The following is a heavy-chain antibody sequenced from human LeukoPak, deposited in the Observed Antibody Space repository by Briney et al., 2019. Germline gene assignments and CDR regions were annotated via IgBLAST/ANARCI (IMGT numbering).Heavy chain of an antibody. J-gene: IGHJ5*02. CDR1: GGSIRSYY. CDR2: IYSSGST. CDR3: ARDPYGGGGWFDP. Sequence: SETLSPTCTVSGGSIRSYYWNWMRQPAGKGLEWIGRIYSSGSTNYNPSLKSRVTISKDNSKNQFSLKLTSVTAADTAVYYCARDPYGGGGWFDPWGQGTLVTVSS. D-gene: IGHD4-23*01. V-gene: IGHV4-4*07.